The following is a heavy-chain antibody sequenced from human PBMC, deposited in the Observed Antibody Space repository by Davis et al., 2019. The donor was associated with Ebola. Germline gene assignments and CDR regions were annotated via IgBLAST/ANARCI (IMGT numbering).Heavy chain of an antibody. J-gene: IGHJ5*02. Sequence: PSETLSLTCVVSGGSISTHNWWTWVRQPPGKGLEWIGRIYHTGSINYNPSLRSRVNILVDKSKNQFSLMLYSVTAADTAVYYCTRGVPILGISSGWFDPWGQGTLVTVSS. D-gene: IGHD6-25*01. V-gene: IGHV4-4*02. CDR2: IYHTGSI. CDR1: GGSISTHNW. CDR3: TRGVPILGISSGWFDP.